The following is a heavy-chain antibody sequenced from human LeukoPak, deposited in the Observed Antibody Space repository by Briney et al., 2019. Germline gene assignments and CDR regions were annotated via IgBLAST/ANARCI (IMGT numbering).Heavy chain of an antibody. V-gene: IGHV4-59*01. J-gene: IGHJ4*02. D-gene: IGHD2-2*01. CDR2: IHYSGGT. CDR1: GASISRYY. CDR3: AGGGYCSSSSCFAPLFDW. Sequence: SETLSLTCTVSGASISRYYWGWIRQPPGKGLEWIGYIHYSGGTNYNASLKSRVAMSLDTSKNQFSLRLRSVTAADTALYFCAGGGYCSSSSCFAPLFDWWGQGTLVTVSS.